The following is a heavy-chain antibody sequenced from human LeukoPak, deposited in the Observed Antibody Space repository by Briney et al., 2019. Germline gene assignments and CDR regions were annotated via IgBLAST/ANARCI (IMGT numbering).Heavy chain of an antibody. Sequence: GGSLRLSCAASGFTFSSYWMHWVRQAPGKGLVWVSRINSDGSSTSYADSVKGRFTISRDNAKNTLYLQMNSLRAEDMALYYCAKDYCSGGSCYTFDYWGQGTLVTVSS. V-gene: IGHV3-74*01. J-gene: IGHJ4*02. D-gene: IGHD2-15*01. CDR3: AKDYCSGGSCYTFDY. CDR2: INSDGSST. CDR1: GFTFSSYW.